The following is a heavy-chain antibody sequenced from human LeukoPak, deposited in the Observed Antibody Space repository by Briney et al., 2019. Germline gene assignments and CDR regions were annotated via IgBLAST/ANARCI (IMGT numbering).Heavy chain of an antibody. V-gene: IGHV5-51*01. J-gene: IGHJ4*02. Sequence: GESLKISCKGYGYSFTSYWIGWVRQMPGKGLGWMGSIFPGDSETRYSPSFQGQVTISADKSISTAYLQWSSLKASDTAMYYCARLSSRRGYGGYDPLDYWGQGTLVTVSS. D-gene: IGHD5-12*01. CDR1: GYSFTSYW. CDR3: ARLSSRRGYGGYDPLDY. CDR2: IFPGDSET.